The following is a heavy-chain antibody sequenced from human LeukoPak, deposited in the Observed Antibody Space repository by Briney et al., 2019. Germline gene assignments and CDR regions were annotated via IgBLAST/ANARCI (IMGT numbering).Heavy chain of an antibody. CDR2: INHSGST. D-gene: IGHD2-15*01. V-gene: IGHV4-34*01. J-gene: IGHJ4*02. Sequence: SETLSLTCAVYGGSFSGYYWSWIRQPPGKGLEWIGEINHSGSTNYNPSLKSRVTISVDTYKNQFSLKLSPVTAADTAVYYCARGLLCSGGSCYKAIDYWGQGTLVTVSS. CDR3: ARGLLCSGGSCYKAIDY. CDR1: GGSFSGYY.